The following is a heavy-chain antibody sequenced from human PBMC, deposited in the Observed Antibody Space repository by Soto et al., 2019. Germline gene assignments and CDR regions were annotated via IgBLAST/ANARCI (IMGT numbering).Heavy chain of an antibody. CDR1: GGTFSSYA. D-gene: IGHD5-18*01. CDR3: ARANTAMVRYYYYGMDV. J-gene: IGHJ6*02. V-gene: IGHV1-69*06. Sequence: SVKVSCKASGGTFSSYAISWVRQAPGQGLEWMGGIIPIFGTANYAQKFQGRVTITADKSTSTAYMELSSLRSEDTTVYYCARANTAMVRYYYYGMDVWGQGTTVTVSS. CDR2: IIPIFGTA.